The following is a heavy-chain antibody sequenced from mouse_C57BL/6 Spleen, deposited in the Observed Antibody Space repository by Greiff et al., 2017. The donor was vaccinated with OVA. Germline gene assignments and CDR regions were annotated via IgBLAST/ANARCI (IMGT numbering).Heavy chain of an antibody. Sequence: QVQLQQPGAELVMPGASVKLSCKASGYTFTSYWMHWVKQRPGQGLEWIGEIDPSDSDNNYNQKFKGKSTLTVDKSSSTAYMQLSSLTSEDSAVYYCARSDYDVAMDYWGQGTSVTVSS. CDR2: IDPSDSDN. CDR1: GYTFTSYW. CDR3: ARSDYDVAMDY. J-gene: IGHJ4*01. D-gene: IGHD2-4*01. V-gene: IGHV1-69*01.